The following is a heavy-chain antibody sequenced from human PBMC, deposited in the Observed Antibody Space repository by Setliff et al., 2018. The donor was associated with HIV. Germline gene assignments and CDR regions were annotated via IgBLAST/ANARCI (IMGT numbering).Heavy chain of an antibody. V-gene: IGHV3-23*01. Sequence: GALRLSCAASGFTFDKYGMTWVRQAPGKGLEWVSSISESGSSKFYADSVKGRFTISRDNSKKTLYLQMSSLRVEDTAVYYCAKGRLRENHDWGQGTLVTVSS. CDR1: GFTFDKYG. CDR2: ISESGSSK. CDR3: AKGRLRENHD. J-gene: IGHJ4*02. D-gene: IGHD4-17*01.